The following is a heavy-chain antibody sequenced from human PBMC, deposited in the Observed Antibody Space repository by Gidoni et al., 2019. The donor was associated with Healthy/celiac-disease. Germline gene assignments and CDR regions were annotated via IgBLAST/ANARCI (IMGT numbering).Heavy chain of an antibody. CDR3: AAPYYYDSSGYYYH. D-gene: IGHD3-22*01. V-gene: IGHV4-34*02. CDR2: INHSGST. J-gene: IGHJ5*02. CDR1: GGSFSGYY. Sequence: QVQLQQWGAGLLKPSETLSLTCAVYGGSFSGYYWSWIRQPPGKGLELIGEINHSGSTNYNPSLKSRVTISVDTSKNQFSLKLSSVTAADTAVYYCAAPYYYDSSGYYYHWGQGTLVTVSS.